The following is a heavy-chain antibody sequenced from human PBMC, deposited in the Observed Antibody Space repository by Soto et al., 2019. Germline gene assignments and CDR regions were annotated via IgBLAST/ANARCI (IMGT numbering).Heavy chain of an antibody. Sequence: GGSLRLSCAASGFTFSSYGMHWVRQAPGKGLEWVAVISYDGSNKYYADSVKGRFTISRDNSKNTLYLQMNSLRAEDTAVYYCAKDLAVAGAFDYWGQGTLVTVSS. V-gene: IGHV3-30*18. CDR3: AKDLAVAGAFDY. CDR2: ISYDGSNK. CDR1: GFTFSSYG. J-gene: IGHJ4*02. D-gene: IGHD6-19*01.